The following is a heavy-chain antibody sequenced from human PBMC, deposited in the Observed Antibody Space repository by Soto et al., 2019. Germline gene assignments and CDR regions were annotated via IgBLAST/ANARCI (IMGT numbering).Heavy chain of an antibody. CDR1: GDSISSSKW. CDR3: ARGERQQQRDY. CDR2: IYHSGST. Sequence: QVQLQESGPGLVKPSGTLSLTCAVSGDSISSSKWWSWVRQPPGKGLEWIGEIYHSGSTNYNPSLKXRXXXSXXKSKSQCSLKLSSVTDADTAVYYCARGERQQQRDYWGQGTLVTVSS. D-gene: IGHD6-13*01. J-gene: IGHJ4*02. V-gene: IGHV4-4*02.